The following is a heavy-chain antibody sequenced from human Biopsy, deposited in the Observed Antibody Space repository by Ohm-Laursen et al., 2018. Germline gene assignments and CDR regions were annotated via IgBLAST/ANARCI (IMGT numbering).Heavy chain of an antibody. CDR3: ARDDDTTGHYMILNH. Sequence: LTLTCAASGFAFSYYGLHWVRQAPGKGLQWVAVMWSDGINKNYADSVKGRFTVSRDNSNNVLYLQMSSLRDEDSAVYYCARDDDTTGHYMILNHWGQGTLVTVSS. CDR1: GFAFSYYG. CDR2: MWSDGINK. V-gene: IGHV3-33*01. J-gene: IGHJ5*02. D-gene: IGHD3-9*01.